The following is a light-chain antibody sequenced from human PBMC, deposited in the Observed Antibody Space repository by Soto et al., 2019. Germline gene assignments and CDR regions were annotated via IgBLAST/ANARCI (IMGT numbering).Light chain of an antibody. V-gene: IGKV1-39*01. CDR3: QQSYSTPRT. CDR2: AAS. Sequence: DIQMTQSPSSLSASVGDRVTITCRASQSIVTFLNWYQQKPGKAPNLLIYAASNLQSGVPSRFSGSGSGTDFTLTITSLQPVDSATYYCQQSYSTPRTFGQGTKVEIK. CDR1: QSIVTF. J-gene: IGKJ1*01.